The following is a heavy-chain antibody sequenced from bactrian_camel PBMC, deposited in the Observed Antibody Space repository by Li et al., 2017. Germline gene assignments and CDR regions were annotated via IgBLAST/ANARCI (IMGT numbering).Heavy chain of an antibody. D-gene: IGHD1*01. CDR1: RFTHNSNC. CDR2: IYTGSGST. J-gene: IGHJ4*01. Sequence: HVQLVESGGDLVQPGGSLRLACAASRFTHNSNCVGWFRQAPGKEREGVAAIYTGSGSTYYFDSVKGRFTISRDNDKNTVYLQMDRLSTEDTAMYYCAQGPWLGWPPAATDFAYWGQGTQVTVS. V-gene: IGHV3S1*01. CDR3: AQGPWLGWPPAATDFAY.